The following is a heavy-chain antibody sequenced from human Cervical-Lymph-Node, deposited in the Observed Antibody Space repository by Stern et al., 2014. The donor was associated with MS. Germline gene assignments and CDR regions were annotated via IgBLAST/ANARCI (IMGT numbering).Heavy chain of an antibody. CDR2: ISYSGSA. CDR3: AREGYNYYDSSGFYGGLDY. V-gene: IGHV4-31*03. J-gene: IGHJ4*02. CDR1: GASINNGGHY. Sequence: QVQLQESGPGLVKPSQTLSLTCTVSGASINNGGHYWNWIRQRPGKGLEWIGYISYSGSAYYNPSLKSRVIMSADTSKNQFSLKLSSVTAADTAVYYCAREGYNYYDSSGFYGGLDYWGQGTLVSVSS. D-gene: IGHD3-22*01.